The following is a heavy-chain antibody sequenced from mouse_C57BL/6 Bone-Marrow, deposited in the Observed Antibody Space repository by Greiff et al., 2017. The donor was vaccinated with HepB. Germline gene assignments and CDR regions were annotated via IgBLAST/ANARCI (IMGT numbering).Heavy chain of an antibody. CDR3: AKTGTMDY. V-gene: IGHV3-6*01. CDR2: ISYDGSN. CDR1: GYSITSGYY. Sequence: ESGPGLVKPSQSLSLTCSVTGYSITSGYYWNWIRQFPGNKLEWMGYISYDGSNNYNPSLKNRISITRDTSKNQFFLKLNSVTTEDTATYDCAKTGTMDYWGQGTSVTVSS. D-gene: IGHD4-1*01. J-gene: IGHJ4*01.